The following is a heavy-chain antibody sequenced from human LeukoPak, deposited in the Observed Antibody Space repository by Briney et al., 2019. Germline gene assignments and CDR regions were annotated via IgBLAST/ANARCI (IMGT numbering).Heavy chain of an antibody. CDR3: ARGDGAYYQHSMDV. CDR1: GFNNFNNHE. Sequence: PGGSLRLSCAASGFNNFNNHEMNWVRQAPGKGLEWVAYISSSGSSMYYADSVKGRFTISRDNAKNLLYLQMNSLRAEDTAIYYCARGDGAYYQHSMDVWGKGTTVTVSS. D-gene: IGHD2-21*01. J-gene: IGHJ6*03. CDR2: ISSSGSSM. V-gene: IGHV3-48*03.